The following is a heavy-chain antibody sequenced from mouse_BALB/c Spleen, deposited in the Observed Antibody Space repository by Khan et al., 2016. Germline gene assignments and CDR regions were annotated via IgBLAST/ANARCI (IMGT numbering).Heavy chain of an antibody. CDR2: IYPVNGNT. J-gene: IGHJ3*01. CDR1: GFNIKDYY. V-gene: IGHV14-1*02. D-gene: IGHD1-3*01. Sequence: VQLQQSGAELVRPGALVKLSCKASGFNIKDYYMPWVKQRPEQGLEWIGWIYPVNGNTIYDPEFQGKASITADTSSNTAYLQLSSLTAEDTAVYYCARGSDGDFFDYWGQGTLVTVSA. CDR3: ARGSDGDFFDY.